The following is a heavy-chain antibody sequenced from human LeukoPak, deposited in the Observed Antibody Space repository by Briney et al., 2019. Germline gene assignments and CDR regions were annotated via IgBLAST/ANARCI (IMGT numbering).Heavy chain of an antibody. Sequence: GGSLRLSCAASGFTFDDYAMHWVRQAPGKGLEWVSGISWNSGSIGYADSVKGRFTISRDNAKNSLYLQMNSLRAEDMALYYCAKSVGYQLIRGAFDIWGQGTMVTVSS. D-gene: IGHD2-2*01. CDR1: GFTFDDYA. V-gene: IGHV3-9*03. J-gene: IGHJ3*02. CDR3: AKSVGYQLIRGAFDI. CDR2: ISWNSGSI.